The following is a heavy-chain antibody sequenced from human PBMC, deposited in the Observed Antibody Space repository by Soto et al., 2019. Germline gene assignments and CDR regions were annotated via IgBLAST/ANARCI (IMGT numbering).Heavy chain of an antibody. V-gene: IGHV3-74*01. J-gene: IGHJ4*02. D-gene: IGHD6-19*01. CDR2: INSGASTT. Sequence: EVQLVESGGGLVQPGGSLRLSCAASGFTFSSSWMHWVRQAPGKGLVWVSRINSGASTTKYADSVKVRFTISRDNAKNTLYLQMDTLTAEDTAVYYCARGPSGWFGYDYWGQGTLVTVSS. CDR1: GFTFSSSW. CDR3: ARGPSGWFGYDY.